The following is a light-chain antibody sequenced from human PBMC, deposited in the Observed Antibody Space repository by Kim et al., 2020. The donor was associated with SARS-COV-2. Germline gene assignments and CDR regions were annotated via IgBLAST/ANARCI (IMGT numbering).Light chain of an antibody. CDR1: RSYVGRFTR. J-gene: IGLJ1*01. V-gene: IGLV2-18*02. CDR3: FSWASSNTYV. Sequence: PSVPLSCTGTRSYVGRFTRVSWSQRPPDAAPKLIIYEVSVRPSGVPDRFSGSKSGNTASLIISGLQAEDEADYHCFSWASSNTYVFGTGTKVTVL. CDR2: EVS.